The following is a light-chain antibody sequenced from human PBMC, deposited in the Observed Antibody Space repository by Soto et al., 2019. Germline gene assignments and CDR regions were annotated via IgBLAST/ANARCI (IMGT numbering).Light chain of an antibody. V-gene: IGKV3-20*01. CDR3: QVYGPSPPIT. CDR1: QSVRSSY. J-gene: IGKJ5*01. Sequence: EIVCTQSPGTLSLSPGERATLSCRASQSVRSSYFAWYQQKPGQAPRLLIFGASTRATGIPARFSGSGSGTEFTLTISRLEPEDFAVFYCQVYGPSPPITFGQGTRLETK. CDR2: GAS.